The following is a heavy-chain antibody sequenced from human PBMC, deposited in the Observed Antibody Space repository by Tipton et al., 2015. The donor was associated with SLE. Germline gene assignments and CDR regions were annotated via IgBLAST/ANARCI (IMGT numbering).Heavy chain of an antibody. D-gene: IGHD6-19*01. V-gene: IGHV3-33*07. CDR2: IWYDGSNK. J-gene: IGHJ3*01. CDR1: GLPFSSYG. CDR3: ARGGAVAASALFL. Sequence: SLRLSCAASGLPFSSYGMYWVRQAPGKGLEWVAVIWYDGSNKYYADSVKGRFTISRDNSNNTVYLQMTSLRVDDTALYYCARGGAVAASALFLWGQGTMVSVSS.